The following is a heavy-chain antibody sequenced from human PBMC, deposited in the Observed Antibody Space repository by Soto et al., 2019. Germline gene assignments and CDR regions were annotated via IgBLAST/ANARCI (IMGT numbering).Heavy chain of an antibody. V-gene: IGHV3-33*01. CDR2: IWYDGSNK. CDR3: ARVIETEYYDSRGAFDI. J-gene: IGHJ3*02. D-gene: IGHD3-3*01. CDR1: GFTFSSYG. Sequence: GGSLRLSCAASGFTFSSYGMHWVRQAPGKGLEWVAVIWYDGSNKYYADSVKGRFTISRDNSKNTLYLQMNSLRAEDTAVYYCARVIETEYYDSRGAFDIWGQGTMVTVSS.